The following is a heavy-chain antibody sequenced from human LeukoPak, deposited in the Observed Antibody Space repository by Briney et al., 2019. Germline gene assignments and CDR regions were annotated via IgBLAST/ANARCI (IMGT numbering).Heavy chain of an antibody. V-gene: IGHV3-15*01. CDR3: VTDVPYPAPQIDF. CDR2: FKTKAEGGTT. Sequence: GGSLRLSCAASGFTFSSAWMSWVRQAPGKGLEWVGRFKTKAEGGTTEYAAPVKGRFTISRDDSKNTLDLQMNSLKTEDTGMYYCVTDVPYPAPQIDFWGQGTLVTVSS. CDR1: GFTFSSAW. D-gene: IGHD2-2*01. J-gene: IGHJ4*02.